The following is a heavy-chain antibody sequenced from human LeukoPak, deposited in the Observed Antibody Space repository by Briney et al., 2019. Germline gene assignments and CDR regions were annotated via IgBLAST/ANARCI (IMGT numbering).Heavy chain of an antibody. V-gene: IGHV3-30*01. CDR3: ARAYYYDSSGYHELGY. CDR1: GFTFSRYA. J-gene: IGHJ4*02. CDR2: ISHDGSKK. D-gene: IGHD3-22*01. Sequence: PGRSLRLSCAASGFTFSRYAMHWVRQAPGKGLEWVAVISHDGSKKYYADSVKGRFTISRDNSKNTLYLQMNSLRAGDTAVYYCARAYYYDSSGYHELGYWGQGTLVTVSS.